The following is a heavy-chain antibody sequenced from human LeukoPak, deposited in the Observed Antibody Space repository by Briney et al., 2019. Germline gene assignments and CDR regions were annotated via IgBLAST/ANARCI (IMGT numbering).Heavy chain of an antibody. CDR2: IYYSGST. V-gene: IGHV4-59*01. Sequence: SETLSLTCIVSGGSISSYYWSWIRQPPGKGLEWIGYIYYSGSTNYNPSLKSRVTISVDTSKNQFSLKLSSVTAADTAVYYCARDRDYGHWFDPWGQGTLVTVSS. D-gene: IGHD4-17*01. CDR3: ARDRDYGHWFDP. J-gene: IGHJ5*02. CDR1: GGSISSYY.